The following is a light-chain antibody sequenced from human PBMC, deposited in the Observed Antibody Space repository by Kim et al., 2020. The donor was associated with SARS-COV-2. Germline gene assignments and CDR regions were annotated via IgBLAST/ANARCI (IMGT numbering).Light chain of an antibody. CDR1: QSISSW. Sequence: PLSASVGDRVTITCRASQSISSWLAWYQQKPGKAPKLLIYDASSLESGVPSRFSGSGSGTEFTLTISSLQPDDFATYYCQQYSRTFGQGTKVDIK. CDR3: QQYSRT. V-gene: IGKV1-5*01. CDR2: DAS. J-gene: IGKJ1*01.